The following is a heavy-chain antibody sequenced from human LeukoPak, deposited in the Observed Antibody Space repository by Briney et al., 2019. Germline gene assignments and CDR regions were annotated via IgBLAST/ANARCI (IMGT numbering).Heavy chain of an antibody. J-gene: IGHJ5*02. CDR3: ARVPSPWSGYYFWWFDP. CDR1: GYTFTSYG. CDR2: ISAYNGNT. D-gene: IGHD3-3*01. V-gene: IGHV1-18*01. Sequence: GASVKVSCKASGYTFTSYGISWVRQAPGQGLEWMGWISAYNGNTNYAQKLQGRVTMTTDTSTSTAYMELRSLRSDDTAVYYCARVPSPWSGYYFWWFDPWGQGTLVTVSS.